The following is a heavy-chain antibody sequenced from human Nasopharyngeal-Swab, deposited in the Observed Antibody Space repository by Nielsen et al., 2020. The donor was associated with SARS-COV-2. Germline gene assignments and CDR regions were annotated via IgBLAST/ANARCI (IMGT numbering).Heavy chain of an antibody. CDR1: GFTFSSYS. V-gene: IGHV3-13*05. CDR2: IGIAGDP. CDR3: ARGGRGSQYYMDV. D-gene: IGHD1-26*01. J-gene: IGHJ6*03. Sequence: GGSLRLSCAASGFTFSSYSMNWVRQAPGKGLEWVSAIGIAGDPYYAGSVKGRFTISRENAKNSLYLQMNSLRAGDTAVYYCARGGRGSQYYMDVWGKGTTVTVSS.